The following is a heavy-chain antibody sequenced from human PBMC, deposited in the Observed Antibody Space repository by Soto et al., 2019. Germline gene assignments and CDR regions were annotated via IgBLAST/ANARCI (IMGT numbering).Heavy chain of an antibody. CDR1: GVTFNTYG. J-gene: IGHJ5*02. V-gene: IGHV3-23*01. CDR2: ILGTGNGV. Sequence: PWGSLSLSCATSGVTFNTYGIAWVRQAPRKGLALVSAILGTGNGVSYLDSVKGRFTISRDNSNNTLYLQMNSLIADDTAIYYCAKYSTTGTSYTYDPWGQGTLVTVSS. CDR3: AKYSTTGTSYTYDP. D-gene: IGHD1-1*01.